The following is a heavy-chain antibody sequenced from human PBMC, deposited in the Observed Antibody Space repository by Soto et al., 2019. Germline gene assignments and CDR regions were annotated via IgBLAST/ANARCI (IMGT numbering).Heavy chain of an antibody. CDR1: GFTFSSYS. D-gene: IGHD2-2*01. CDR3: ARAPAAKLNWFDP. Sequence: GGSLRLSCAASGFTFSSYSMNWVRQAPGKGLEWVSSISSSSSYIYYADSVKGRFTISRDNAKNSLYLQMNSLRAEDTAVYYCARAPAAKLNWFDPWGQGTLVTVS. CDR2: ISSSSSYI. V-gene: IGHV3-21*01. J-gene: IGHJ5*02.